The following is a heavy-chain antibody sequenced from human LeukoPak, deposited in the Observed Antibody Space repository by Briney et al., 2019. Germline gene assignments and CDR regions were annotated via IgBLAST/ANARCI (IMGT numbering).Heavy chain of an antibody. D-gene: IGHD3-10*01. J-gene: IGHJ4*02. Sequence: PSETLSLTCTVSGGSISSSSYYWGWIRQPPGKGLEWIGIIYYSGSTYSNPSLKSRVTMSVDTSKKQFSLKLSSVTAADTAMYYCARNARDAGPFDYWGQGTLVTVSS. CDR3: ARNARDAGPFDY. CDR1: GGSISSSSYY. V-gene: IGHV4-39*07. CDR2: IYYSGST.